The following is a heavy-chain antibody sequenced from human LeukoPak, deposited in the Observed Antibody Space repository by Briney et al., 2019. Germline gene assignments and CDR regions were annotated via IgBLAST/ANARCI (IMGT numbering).Heavy chain of an antibody. D-gene: IGHD1-26*01. J-gene: IGHJ6*02. V-gene: IGHV3-53*01. CDR3: ARRLGGPDRYYYYGMDV. CDR1: GFTLSSNY. CDR2: IYSGGST. Sequence: PGGSLRLSCAASGFTLSSNYMSWVRQAPGKGLEWVSVIYSGGSTYYADSVKGRFTISRDNSKNTLYLQMNSLRAEDTAVYYCARRLGGPDRYYYYGMDVWGQGTTVTVSS.